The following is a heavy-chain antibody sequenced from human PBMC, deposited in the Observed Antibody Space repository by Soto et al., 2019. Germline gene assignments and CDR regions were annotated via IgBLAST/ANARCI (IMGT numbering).Heavy chain of an antibody. J-gene: IGHJ6*02. CDR1: GFTFSRYE. V-gene: IGHV3-48*03. D-gene: IGHD2-2*01. CDR2: ISSSGSTI. Sequence: GSLRLPCASSGFTFSRYEMNWVRQATGKGLEGVSYISSSGSTIYYADSVKGRFTISRDNAKNSLYLQMNSLRAEDTAVYYCARDFVVVPAAIRTYYYGMDVWGQGTTVTVSS. CDR3: ARDFVVVPAAIRTYYYGMDV.